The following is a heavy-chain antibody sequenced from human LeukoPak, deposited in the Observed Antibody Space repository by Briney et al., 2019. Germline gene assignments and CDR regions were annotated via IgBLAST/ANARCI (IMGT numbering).Heavy chain of an antibody. J-gene: IGHJ6*03. Sequence: GGSLRLSCAASGFTFEDYGMSWVRQATGKGLEWVSGINWNGGSTGYADSVKGRFTISRDNAKHSLYLQMNSLRAEDTALYYCAREYCSSTSCRTSMDVWGKGTTVTVTS. CDR2: INWNGGST. CDR3: AREYCSSTSCRTSMDV. D-gene: IGHD2-2*01. CDR1: GFTFEDYG. V-gene: IGHV3-20*04.